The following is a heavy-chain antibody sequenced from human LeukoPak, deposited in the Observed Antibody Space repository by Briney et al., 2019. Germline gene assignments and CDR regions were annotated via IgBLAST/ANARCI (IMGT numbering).Heavy chain of an antibody. V-gene: IGHV1-69-2*01. CDR2: VDPQSKRQ. D-gene: IGHD1-26*01. CDR1: GYTFIDYY. J-gene: IGHJ5*02. CDR3: FANSGSYQGWFDH. Sequence: ASVKVSSKASGYTFIDYYIHWVHQAPGKGLEWIGRVDPQSKRQKFAEKFQGRVTITADTSTDTAYMELSSLRYEDTGVYFCFANSGSYQGWFDHWGQGTLVNVSS.